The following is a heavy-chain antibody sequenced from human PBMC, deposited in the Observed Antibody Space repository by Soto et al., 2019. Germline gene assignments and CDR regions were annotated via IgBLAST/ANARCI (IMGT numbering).Heavy chain of an antibody. J-gene: IGHJ5*02. CDR1: GFTFSSYG. CDR2: ISYDGSNK. V-gene: IGHV3-30*03. Sequence: GGSLRLSCAASGFTFSSYGMHWVRQAPGKGLEWVAVISYDGSNKYYADSVKGRFTISRDNSKNTLYLQMNSLRAEDTAVYYCAIEGWFDPWGQGTLVTVSS. CDR3: AIEGWFDP.